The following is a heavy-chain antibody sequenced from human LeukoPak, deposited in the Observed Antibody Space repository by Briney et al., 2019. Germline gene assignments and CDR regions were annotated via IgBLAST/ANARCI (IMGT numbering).Heavy chain of an antibody. J-gene: IGHJ4*02. CDR1: GFTFSSYA. V-gene: IGHV3-23*01. Sequence: GGSLRLSCAASGFTFSSYAMSWVRQAPGKGLEWVSIISGGGRSTYYADSVKGRFTISRDNSKNTLFLQMNSLRAEDTAVYYCAKDKVYGGNSDYWGQGTLVTVSS. CDR2: ISGGGRST. CDR3: AKDKVYGGNSDY. D-gene: IGHD4-23*01.